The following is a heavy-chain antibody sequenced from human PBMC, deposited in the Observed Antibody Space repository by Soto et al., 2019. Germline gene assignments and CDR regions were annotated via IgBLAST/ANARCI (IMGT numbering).Heavy chain of an antibody. V-gene: IGHV3-30*03. J-gene: IGHJ6*02. CDR3: ARGQGPDYGDSTDV. CDR1: GFTFSSYG. Sequence: GSLRLSCAASGFTFSSYGRHWVRQAPGKGLEWVAVISYDGSNKYYADSVKGRFTISRDNSKNTLYLQMNSLRAEDTAVYYCARGQGPDYGDSTDVWGQGTTVTVSS. D-gene: IGHD4-17*01. CDR2: ISYDGSNK.